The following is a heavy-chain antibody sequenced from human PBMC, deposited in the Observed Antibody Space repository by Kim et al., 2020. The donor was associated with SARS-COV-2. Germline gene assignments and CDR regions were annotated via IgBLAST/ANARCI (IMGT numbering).Heavy chain of an antibody. D-gene: IGHD3-9*01. Sequence: SETLSLTCTVSGGSISSSSYYWGWIRQPPGKGLEWIGSIYYSGSTYYNPSLKSRVTISVDTSKNQFSLKLSSVTAADTAVYYCARHLHDVLRYFDWLFYYYGMDVWGQGTTVTVSS. CDR1: GGSISSSSYY. V-gene: IGHV4-39*01. CDR2: IYYSGST. CDR3: ARHLHDVLRYFDWLFYYYGMDV. J-gene: IGHJ6*02.